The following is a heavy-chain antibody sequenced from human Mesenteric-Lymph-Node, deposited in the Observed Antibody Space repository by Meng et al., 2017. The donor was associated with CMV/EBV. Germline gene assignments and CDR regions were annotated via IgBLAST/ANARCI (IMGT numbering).Heavy chain of an antibody. CDR2: INTNTGNP. J-gene: IGHJ4*02. CDR3: ARGMVRGVIISGY. V-gene: IGHV7-4-1*02. D-gene: IGHD3-10*01. Sequence: KASGYTFTSYAMHWVRQAPGQRLEWMGWINTNTGNPTYAQGFTGRFVFSLDTSVSTAYLQISSLKAEDTAVYYCARGMVRGVIISGYWGQGTLVTVSS. CDR1: GYTFTSYA.